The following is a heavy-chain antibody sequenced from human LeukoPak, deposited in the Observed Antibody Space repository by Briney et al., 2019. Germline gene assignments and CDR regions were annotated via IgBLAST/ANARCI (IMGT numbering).Heavy chain of an antibody. Sequence: PGGSLRLSCAASGFTFSSYEMNWVRQAPGKGLEWVSSISSSGSYIYYADSVKGRFTISRDNAKNSLYLQTNSLRAEDTAVYYCARARRAVAGGDCLDYWGQGTLVTVSS. D-gene: IGHD6-19*01. J-gene: IGHJ4*02. CDR2: ISSSGSYI. CDR3: ARARRAVAGGDCLDY. V-gene: IGHV3-21*01. CDR1: GFTFSSYE.